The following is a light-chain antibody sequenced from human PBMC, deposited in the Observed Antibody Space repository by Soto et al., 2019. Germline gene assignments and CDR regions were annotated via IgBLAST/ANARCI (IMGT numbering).Light chain of an antibody. CDR1: QSASNRSNNKNY. Sequence: DLVRTPSQDSLPVPFGEGATIKCMSGQSASNRSNNKNYLAWNQQKPGQPQKLLIYWASTRESGVPDRFSGSGSGTDFTLTISSLQAEDAAIYDCQQYYAAPSTTFGQGRRLEIK. CDR2: WAS. J-gene: IGKJ5*01. CDR3: QQYYAAPSTT. V-gene: IGKV4-1*01.